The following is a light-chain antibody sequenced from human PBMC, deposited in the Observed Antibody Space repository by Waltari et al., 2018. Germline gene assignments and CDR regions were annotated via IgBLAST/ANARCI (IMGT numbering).Light chain of an antibody. CDR2: GAS. V-gene: IGKV3-20*01. CDR3: QHYLRLPVT. J-gene: IGKJ1*01. CDR1: QSVSRA. Sequence: EIVLTQSPGTLSLSLGARATVSCRARQSVSRALARYQQKPGQAPRLLIDGASTRATGIPDRFSGSGSGTDFSLTISRLEPDDFAVYYCQHYLRLPVTFGQGTTVEI.